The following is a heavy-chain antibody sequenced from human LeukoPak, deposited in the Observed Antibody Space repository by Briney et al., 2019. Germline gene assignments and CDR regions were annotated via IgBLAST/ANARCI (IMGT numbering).Heavy chain of an antibody. CDR1: GFTFSSYG. CDR3: ARGSSGWPFYGMDV. D-gene: IGHD6-19*01. Sequence: GGSLRLSCAASGFTFSSYGMHWVRQAPGKGLEWVAVIWYDGSNKYYADSVKGRFTISRDNSKNTLYLEMDSLRAEDTAVYYCARGSSGWPFYGMDVWGQGTTVTVSS. J-gene: IGHJ6*02. CDR2: IWYDGSNK. V-gene: IGHV3-33*01.